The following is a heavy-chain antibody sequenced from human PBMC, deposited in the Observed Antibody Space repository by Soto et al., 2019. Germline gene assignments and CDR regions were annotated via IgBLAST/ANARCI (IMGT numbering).Heavy chain of an antibody. D-gene: IGHD3-3*01. J-gene: IGHJ3*02. CDR2: ISGSGGST. CDR1: GFTFSSYG. V-gene: IGHV3-23*01. Sequence: GGSLRLSCAASGFTFSSYGMHWVRQAPGKGLEWVSAISGSGGSTYYADSVKGRFTISRDNSKNTLYLQMNSLRAEDTAVYYCAKLGDFCSGYFFVHAFDIWGQGTMVTVSS. CDR3: AKLGDFCSGYFFVHAFDI.